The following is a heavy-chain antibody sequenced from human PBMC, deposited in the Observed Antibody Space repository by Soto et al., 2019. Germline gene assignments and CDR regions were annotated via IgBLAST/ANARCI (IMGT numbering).Heavy chain of an antibody. CDR2: ILYDGGNK. CDR1: GFPFSIYT. J-gene: IGHJ6*02. Sequence: GGSLRLSCAASGFPFSIYTIHWVRQAPGKGLEWVALILYDGGNKYYADSVKGGFTISRDNSKNTLYLQMKSLRAEDTAVYYCARDNGYSHGHGMDVWGQGTRVTVSS. D-gene: IGHD5-18*01. V-gene: IGHV3-30-3*01. CDR3: ARDNGYSHGHGMDV.